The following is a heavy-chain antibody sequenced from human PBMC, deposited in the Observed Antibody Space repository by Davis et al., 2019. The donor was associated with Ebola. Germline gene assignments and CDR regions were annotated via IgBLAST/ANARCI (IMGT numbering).Heavy chain of an antibody. J-gene: IGHJ6*02. Sequence: KISCKASGYTFTSYGISWVRQAPGQGLEWMGWISAYNGNTNYAQKLQGRVTMTTDTSTSTAYMELRSLRSDDTAVYYCARFEVLPFSGMDVWGQGTTVTVSS. D-gene: IGHD3-10*01. CDR1: GYTFTSYG. CDR3: ARFEVLPFSGMDV. V-gene: IGHV1-18*01. CDR2: ISAYNGNT.